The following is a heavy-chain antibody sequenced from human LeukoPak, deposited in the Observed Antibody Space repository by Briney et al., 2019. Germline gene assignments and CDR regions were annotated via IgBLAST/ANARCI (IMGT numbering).Heavy chain of an antibody. J-gene: IGHJ3*02. V-gene: IGHV1-69*13. D-gene: IGHD5-12*01. CDR2: IIPIFGTA. CDR1: GGTFSSYA. CDR3: AREDAGAVATRLDAFDI. Sequence: GASVKVSCKASGGTFSSYAISWVRQAPGQGLEWMGGIIPIFGTANHAQKFQGRVTITADESTGTAYMELSSLRSEDTAVYYCAREDAGAVATRLDAFDIWGQGTMVTVSS.